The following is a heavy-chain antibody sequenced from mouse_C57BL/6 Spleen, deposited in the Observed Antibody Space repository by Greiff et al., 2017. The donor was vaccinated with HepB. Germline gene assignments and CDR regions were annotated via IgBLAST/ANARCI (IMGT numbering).Heavy chain of an antibody. V-gene: IGHV1-52*01. J-gene: IGHJ1*03. CDR2: IDPSDSET. CDR1: GYTFTSYW. Sequence: QVQLQQPGAELVRPGSSVKLSCKASGYTFTSYWMHWVKQRPIQGLEWIGNIDPSDSETHYNQKFKDKATLTVDKSSSTAYMQLSSLTSEDSAVYYCPRCPDGYYGYFDVWGTGTTVTVSS. CDR3: PRCPDGYYGYFDV. D-gene: IGHD2-3*01.